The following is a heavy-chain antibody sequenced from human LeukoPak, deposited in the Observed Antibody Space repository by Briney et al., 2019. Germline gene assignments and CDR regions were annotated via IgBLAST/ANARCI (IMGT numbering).Heavy chain of an antibody. V-gene: IGHV3-23*01. CDR1: GITFSSYA. CDR2: ISGSGGST. Sequence: PGGSLRLSCAASGITFSSYAMSWVRQAPGKGLEWVSGISGSGGSTYYADSVKGRFTISRDNSKNTLYLQMNGLRAEDTAVYYCAKWGIVVVSAASVWGQGTTVTVSS. D-gene: IGHD2-2*01. J-gene: IGHJ6*02. CDR3: AKWGIVVVSAASV.